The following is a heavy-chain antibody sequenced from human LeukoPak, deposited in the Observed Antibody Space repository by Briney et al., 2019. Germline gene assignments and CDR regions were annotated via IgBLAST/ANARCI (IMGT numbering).Heavy chain of an antibody. CDR3: ATEPSRSYSFDHLDF. J-gene: IGHJ4*02. V-gene: IGHV1-69*04. CDR2: VVSMFGIR. Sequence: ASVKVSCKTSGGTFNNYAISWVRQAPGQGLEWMGRVVSMFGIRQYNQTFRGRVNITADKATNTVYMELRSLRAEDTAIYYCATEPSRSYSFDHLDFWGLGTPVTVSS. D-gene: IGHD5-12*01. CDR1: GGTFNNYA.